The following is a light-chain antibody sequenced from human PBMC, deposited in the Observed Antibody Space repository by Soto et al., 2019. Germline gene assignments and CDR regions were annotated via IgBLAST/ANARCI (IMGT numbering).Light chain of an antibody. CDR2: EVS. J-gene: IGLJ7*01. CDR1: SSDIGLYNY. CDR3: SSYAGDINLDV. V-gene: IGLV2-8*01. Sequence: QSALTQPPSASGSPGQSVTISCAGTSSDIGLYNYVSWYQHHPGKAPKLIIYEVSKRPSGVPDRFSGSKSGNTASLTVSGLQAEDEADYYCSSYAGDINLDVFGAGTQLTVL.